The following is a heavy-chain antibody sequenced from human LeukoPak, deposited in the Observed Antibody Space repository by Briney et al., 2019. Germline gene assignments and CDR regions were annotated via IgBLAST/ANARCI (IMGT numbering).Heavy chain of an antibody. V-gene: IGHV1-18*01. D-gene: IGHD5-18*01. Sequence: GASVKVSCKASGYTFTSYGISWVRQAPGQGLEWMGWISAYNGNTNYAQKLQGRVTMTTDTSTSTAYMELRSLRSDDTAVYYCATSRRVSYGYVAFDYWGQGTLVTVSS. CDR1: GYTFTSYG. J-gene: IGHJ4*02. CDR3: ATSRRVSYGYVAFDY. CDR2: ISAYNGNT.